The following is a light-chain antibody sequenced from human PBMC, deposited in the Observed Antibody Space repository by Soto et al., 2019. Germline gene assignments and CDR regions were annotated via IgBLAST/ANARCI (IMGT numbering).Light chain of an antibody. J-gene: IGLJ3*02. CDR2: GNS. CDR3: QSYGSSLSAWV. Sequence: QSVLTQPPSVSGAPGQRVTISCTESSSNIGAGYDVHWYQQLPGTAPKLLIYGNSNRPSGVPDRFSGSKSGTSASLAIAGLQAEDEADYYCQSYGSSLSAWVFGGGTKVTVL. V-gene: IGLV1-40*01. CDR1: SSNIGAGYD.